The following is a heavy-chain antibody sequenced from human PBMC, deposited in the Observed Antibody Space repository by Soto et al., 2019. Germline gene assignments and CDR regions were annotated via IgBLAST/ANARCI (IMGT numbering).Heavy chain of an antibody. CDR1: GGTFSSYA. CDR3: AREQNYYGSGSLLDY. V-gene: IGHV1-69*13. Sequence: SVKVSCKASGGTFSSYAISWVRQAPRQGLEWMGGIIPIFGTANYAQKFQGRVTITADESTSTAYMELSSLRSEDTAVYYCAREQNYYGSGSLLDYWGQGTLVTVSS. D-gene: IGHD3-10*01. CDR2: IIPIFGTA. J-gene: IGHJ4*02.